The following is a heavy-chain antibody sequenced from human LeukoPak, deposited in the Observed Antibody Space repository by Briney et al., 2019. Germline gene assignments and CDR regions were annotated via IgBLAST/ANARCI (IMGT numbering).Heavy chain of an antibody. CDR2: IYSSADT. V-gene: IGHV3-53*01. CDR1: GFSVSTKY. CDR3: AIVGDHYHWYFDL. J-gene: IGHJ2*01. Sequence: GGSLTLSCEASGFSVSTKYMNWVRQAPGKGLEWLSIIYSSADTYYADSVKSRFTISRDSYKNTLFLHMNGRRTDDTAIYYCAIVGDHYHWYFDLWGRGTRVSVSS. D-gene: IGHD3-10*01.